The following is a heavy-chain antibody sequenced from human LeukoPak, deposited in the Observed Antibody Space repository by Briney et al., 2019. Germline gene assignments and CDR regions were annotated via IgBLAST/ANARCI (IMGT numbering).Heavy chain of an antibody. CDR1: GFTFSSYW. D-gene: IGHD5-24*01. CDR2: INSDGSST. Sequence: GGSLRLSCAASGFTFSSYWMHWVRQAPGKGLVWVSRINSDGSSTSYADSVKGRFTISRDNAKNTLYLQMNSLRAEGTAVYYCARVPQWLDAFDIWGQGTMVTVSS. V-gene: IGHV3-74*01. J-gene: IGHJ3*02. CDR3: ARVPQWLDAFDI.